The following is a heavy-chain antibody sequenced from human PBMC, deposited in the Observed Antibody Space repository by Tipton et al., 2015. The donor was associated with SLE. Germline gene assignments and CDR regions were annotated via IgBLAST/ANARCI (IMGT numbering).Heavy chain of an antibody. Sequence: SLRLSCAASGFSFSNNAMHWVRQAPGKGLEWVAGISNDGSDKHYADSVKGRFTISRDNSKNTLYLQMSSLRVEDTTMYYCAVISPWNYPEGYECWGQGTLVSVSS. CDR1: GFSFSNNA. J-gene: IGHJ4*02. CDR3: AVISPWNYPEGYEC. V-gene: IGHV3-30*04. D-gene: IGHD1-7*01. CDR2: ISNDGSDK.